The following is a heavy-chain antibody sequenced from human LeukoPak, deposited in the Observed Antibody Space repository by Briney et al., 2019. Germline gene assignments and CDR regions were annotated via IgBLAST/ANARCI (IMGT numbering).Heavy chain of an antibody. D-gene: IGHD2-15*01. J-gene: IGHJ4*02. CDR1: GGSISSYY. Sequence: SETLSLTCTVSGGSISSYYWSWIRQPPGKGLEWIGYIYYGGSTNYNPSLKSRVSMSVDTSKNQFSLNLSSVTAADTAVYHCARLLAGCPGGRCRAHFDYWGQGTLVTVSS. V-gene: IGHV4-59*01. CDR2: IYYGGST. CDR3: ARLLAGCPGGRCRAHFDY.